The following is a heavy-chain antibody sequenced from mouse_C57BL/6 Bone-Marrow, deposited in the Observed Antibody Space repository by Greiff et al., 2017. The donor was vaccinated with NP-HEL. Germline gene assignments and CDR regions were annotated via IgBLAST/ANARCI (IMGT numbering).Heavy chain of an antibody. CDR3: TGIITTVVATEENYFDY. CDR1: GFNITDDY. V-gene: IGHV14-4*01. Sequence: VQLQQSGAELVRPGASVKLSCTASGFNITDDYMHWVKQRPEQGLEWIGWIDPENGDTEYASKFPGKATITADTSSNTAYLQLSSLTAEDTAVYYCTGIITTVVATEENYFDYWGQGTTLTVSS. D-gene: IGHD1-1*01. CDR2: IDPENGDT. J-gene: IGHJ2*01.